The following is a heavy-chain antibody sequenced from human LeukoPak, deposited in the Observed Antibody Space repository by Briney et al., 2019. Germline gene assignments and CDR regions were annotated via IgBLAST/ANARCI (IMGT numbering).Heavy chain of an antibody. V-gene: IGHV4-61*02. CDR3: ARRAYSAAYWKHFDY. CDR1: GGSISSGSYY. CDR2: IYTSGST. J-gene: IGHJ4*02. D-gene: IGHD1-1*01. Sequence: SETLSLTCTVSGGSISSGSYYWSWIRQPAGKGLEWIGRIYTSGSTNYNPSLKGRVTISVDTSKNQFSLKLSSVTAADTAVYFCARRAYSAAYWKHFDYWGQGTLVTVSS.